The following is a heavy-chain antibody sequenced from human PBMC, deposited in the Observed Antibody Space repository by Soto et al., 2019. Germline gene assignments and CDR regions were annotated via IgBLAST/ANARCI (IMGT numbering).Heavy chain of an antibody. CDR2: IYSGGST. Sequence: GGSLRLGCSSSGFPVCSQYMSWFRQSPGKGLEWVSVIYSGGSTYYADSVKGRFTISRDNSKNTLYLQMNSLRAEDTAVYYCARSKRRDGYNPEFDYWGQGTLVTVSS. D-gene: IGHD5-12*01. V-gene: IGHV3-53*01. CDR3: ARSKRRDGYNPEFDY. J-gene: IGHJ4*02. CDR1: GFPVCSQY.